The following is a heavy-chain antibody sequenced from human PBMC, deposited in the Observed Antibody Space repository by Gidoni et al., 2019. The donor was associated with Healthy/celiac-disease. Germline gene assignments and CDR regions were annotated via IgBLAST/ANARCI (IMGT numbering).Heavy chain of an antibody. Sequence: VQLLESGGGLVPPGGSLRLSCAASGFTFRSFALSWVRQAPGKGLEWVSAISGSGGGTYYADSVKGRFTISRDNSKNTLYLQMNSLRAEDTAVYYCAKAASRDYYDSSGYSFDCWGQGTLVTVSS. V-gene: IGHV3-23*01. CDR2: ISGSGGGT. J-gene: IGHJ4*02. CDR1: GFTFRSFA. CDR3: AKAASRDYYDSSGYSFDC. D-gene: IGHD3-22*01.